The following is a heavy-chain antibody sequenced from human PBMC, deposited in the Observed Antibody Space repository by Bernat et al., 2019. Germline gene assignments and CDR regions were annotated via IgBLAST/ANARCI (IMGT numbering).Heavy chain of an antibody. CDR3: ARHGAGSNHYHYGMDV. D-gene: IGHD1-14*01. V-gene: IGHV3-7*01. Sequence: EVELVESGGGLVQPGGSLRLSCAASGLTFSNYWMSWVRQAPGKGLEWVANIKEDGSEKYYVNSVKGRFTISRDNAKNSLYLQMNSLRVEDTAVYYCARHGAGSNHYHYGMDVWGQGTTVTVSS. CDR1: GLTFSNYW. CDR2: IKEDGSEK. J-gene: IGHJ6*02.